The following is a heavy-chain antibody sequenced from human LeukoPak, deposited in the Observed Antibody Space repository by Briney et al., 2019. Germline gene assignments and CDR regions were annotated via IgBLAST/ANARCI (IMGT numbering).Heavy chain of an antibody. J-gene: IGHJ3*02. CDR2: INPNSGGT. CDR3: ARDHYDSSGYYIGYDAFDI. D-gene: IGHD3-22*01. CDR1: GYTFADYH. V-gene: IGHV1-2*02. Sequence: ASVTVSCKASGYTFADYHIHWVRQAPGQGLEWMGWINPNSGGTNYAQKFQGRVTITRDTSISTAYMELSRLRSDDTAVYYCARDHYDSSGYYIGYDAFDIWGQGTMVTVSS.